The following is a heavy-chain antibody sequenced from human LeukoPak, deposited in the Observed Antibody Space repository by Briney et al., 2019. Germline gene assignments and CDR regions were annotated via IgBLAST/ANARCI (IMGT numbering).Heavy chain of an antibody. CDR1: GYTFTSYD. CDR3: ARRKGFGLPCAFDI. J-gene: IGHJ3*02. D-gene: IGHD3-16*01. Sequence: ASVKVSCKASGYTFTSYDINWVRQATGQGLEWMGWMNPNSGNTGYAQKSQGRVTITRNTSISTAYMELSSLRSEDTAVYYCARRKGFGLPCAFDIWGQGTMVTVSS. V-gene: IGHV1-8*03. CDR2: MNPNSGNT.